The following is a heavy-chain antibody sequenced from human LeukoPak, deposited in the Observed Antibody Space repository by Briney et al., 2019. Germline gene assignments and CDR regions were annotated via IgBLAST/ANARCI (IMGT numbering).Heavy chain of an antibody. Sequence: PGGSLRLSCAASGFTFSSYWMIWVRQAPGKGLEWVANIKQDGSEKYYVDSVKGRFTISRDNAKNSLYLQMNSLRAEDTAVYYCARDRTRVGLLWFGEYGLGYWGQGTLVTVSS. CDR2: IKQDGSEK. D-gene: IGHD3-10*01. CDR3: ARDRTRVGLLWFGEYGLGY. V-gene: IGHV3-7*01. CDR1: GFTFSSYW. J-gene: IGHJ4*02.